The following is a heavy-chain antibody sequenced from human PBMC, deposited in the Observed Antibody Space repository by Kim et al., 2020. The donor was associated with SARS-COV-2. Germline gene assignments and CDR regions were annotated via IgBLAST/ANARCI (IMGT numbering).Heavy chain of an antibody. J-gene: IGHJ6*02. Sequence: GGSLRLSCAASGFTFSSYGMHWVRQAPGKGLEWVAVIWYDGSNKYYADSVKGRFTISRDNSKNTLYLQMNSLRAEDTAVYYCARDLARSANFDWLLTTYYYYGMDVWGQGTTVTVSS. CDR1: GFTFSSYG. CDR3: ARDLARSANFDWLLTTYYYYGMDV. V-gene: IGHV3-33*01. D-gene: IGHD3-9*01. CDR2: IWYDGSNK.